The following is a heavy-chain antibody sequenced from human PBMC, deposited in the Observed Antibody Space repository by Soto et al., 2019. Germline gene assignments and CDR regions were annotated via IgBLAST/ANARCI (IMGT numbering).Heavy chain of an antibody. Sequence: PSETLSLTCAVYGGSFSGYYWSWIRQPPGKGLEWIGEINHSGSTNYNPSLKSRVTISVDTSKNQFSLKLSSVTAADTAVYYCARLEDGGDYVDYWGQGTLVTVSS. CDR2: INHSGST. CDR1: GGSFSGYY. CDR3: ARLEDGGDYVDY. V-gene: IGHV4-34*01. D-gene: IGHD1-1*01. J-gene: IGHJ4*02.